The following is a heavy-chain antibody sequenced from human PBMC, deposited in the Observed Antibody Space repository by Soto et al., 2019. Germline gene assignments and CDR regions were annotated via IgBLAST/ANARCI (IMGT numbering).Heavy chain of an antibody. V-gene: IGHV3-74*01. J-gene: IGHJ4*02. Sequence: GGSLRLSCAASGFTFSRYGMHWVRQAPGKGLVWVSRINPDGSATNYADSVKGRFTISRDNAKNTLYLQMNSLRAEDTAVFYCGRGGSDSPMAPGYWGQGTLVTVS. CDR3: GRGGSDSPMAPGY. D-gene: IGHD5-18*01. CDR1: GFTFSRYG. CDR2: INPDGSAT.